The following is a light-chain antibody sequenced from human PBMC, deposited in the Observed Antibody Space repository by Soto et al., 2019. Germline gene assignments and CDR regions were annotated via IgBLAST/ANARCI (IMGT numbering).Light chain of an antibody. CDR3: QHADSYPRDT. Sequence: TPSTVPPSLSPGSRATLSSRASQSVRTYLAWYQLKPGQAPRLLIYAASSLRSGVPSRFSGSGSGTDFTLTISSLQPEDFATYYCQHADSYPRDTFGQGTRLEIK. CDR2: AAS. V-gene: IGKV3-11*01. J-gene: IGKJ5*01. CDR1: QSVRTY.